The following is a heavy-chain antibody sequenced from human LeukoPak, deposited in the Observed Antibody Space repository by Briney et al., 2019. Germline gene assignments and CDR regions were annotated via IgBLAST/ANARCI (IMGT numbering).Heavy chain of an antibody. J-gene: IGHJ5*02. D-gene: IGHD6-6*01. CDR3: ARRVIAASDWFDP. Sequence: KASETLSLTCTVSGGSISSYYWSWIRQPPGKGLEWIGYIYYSGSTYYNPSLKSRVTISVDTSKNQFSLKLSSVTAADTAVYYCARRVIAASDWFDPWGQGTLVTVSS. V-gene: IGHV4-59*08. CDR2: IYYSGST. CDR1: GGSISSYY.